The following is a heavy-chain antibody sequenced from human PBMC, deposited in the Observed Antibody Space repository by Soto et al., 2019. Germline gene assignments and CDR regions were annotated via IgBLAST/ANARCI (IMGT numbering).Heavy chain of an antibody. V-gene: IGHV1-69*13. Sequence: ASVKVSCKASGGGNLRDYRTTWVRRAPGQGLEWMGGIIPKLGSANYAQNFQGRVTVTADESTNTVYMELRSLRSDDTAVYYCARGLYYGSGSYYERPTTYWGQGTLVTVSS. J-gene: IGHJ4*02. CDR1: GGGNLRDYR. CDR2: IIPKLGSA. CDR3: ARGLYYGSGSYYERPTTY. D-gene: IGHD3-10*01.